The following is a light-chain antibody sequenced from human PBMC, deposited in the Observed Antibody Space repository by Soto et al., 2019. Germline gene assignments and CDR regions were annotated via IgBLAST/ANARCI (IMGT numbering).Light chain of an antibody. J-gene: IGKJ1*01. Sequence: EIVLTQSPGTLSLSPGERATLSCSASQSVPGNYLAWFQQKPGQAPRLLIFGASSRAPAIPDRFSGSGSGTDFTLTISRLESEDFAIYYSHQYTSPPWSVGQGTRVE. CDR3: HQYTSPPWS. CDR1: QSVPGNY. V-gene: IGKV3-20*01. CDR2: GAS.